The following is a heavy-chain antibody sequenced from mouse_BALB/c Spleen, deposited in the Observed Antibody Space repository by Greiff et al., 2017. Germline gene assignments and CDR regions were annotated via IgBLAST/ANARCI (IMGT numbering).Heavy chain of an antibody. CDR3: ARNAPITTVVAWYFDY. CDR1: GYSITSDYA. Sequence: EVKLQESGPDLVKPSQSLSLTCTVTGYSITSDYAWNWIRQFPGNKLEWMGYISYSGSTSYNPSLKSRISITRDTSKNQFFLQLNSVTTEDTATYYCARNAPITTVVAWYFDYWGQGTTLTVSS. V-gene: IGHV3-2*02. CDR2: ISYSGST. D-gene: IGHD1-1*01. J-gene: IGHJ2*01.